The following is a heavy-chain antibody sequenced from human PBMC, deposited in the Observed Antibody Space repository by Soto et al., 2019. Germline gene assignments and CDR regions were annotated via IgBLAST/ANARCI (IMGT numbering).Heavy chain of an antibody. D-gene: IGHD4-17*01. J-gene: IGHJ4*02. CDR2: ISYDGSNK. Sequence: QVQLVESGGGVVQPGRSLRLSCAASGFTFSSYAMHWVRQAPGKGLEWVAVISYDGSNKYYADSVKGRFTISRDNSKNTLYLQMNSLRAEDTAVYYCASGTVSSDYWGQGTLVTVSS. V-gene: IGHV3-30-3*01. CDR3: ASGTVSSDY. CDR1: GFTFSSYA.